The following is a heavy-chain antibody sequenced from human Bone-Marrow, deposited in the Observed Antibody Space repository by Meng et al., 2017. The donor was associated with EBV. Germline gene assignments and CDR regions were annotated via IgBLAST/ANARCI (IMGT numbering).Heavy chain of an antibody. J-gene: IGHJ4*02. V-gene: IGHV3-53*01. CDR1: GINVDCNS. D-gene: IGHD1-14*01. CDR3: AGARTPSAFDY. CDR2: IKSAQNS. Sequence: VEEPGASLNLSCESPGSSFTTSGINVDCNSLRRGLQVPWKGQDCVCVIKSAQNSYYRDSMTSGSTTTRDYSKITLYLPVNTLGFDYTAVYCCAGARTPSAFDYWGQGTLVTVSS.